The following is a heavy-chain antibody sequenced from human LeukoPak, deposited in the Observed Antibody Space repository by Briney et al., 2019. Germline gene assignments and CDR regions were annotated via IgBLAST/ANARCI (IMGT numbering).Heavy chain of an antibody. V-gene: IGHV3-74*01. CDR2: IYSDGSST. D-gene: IGHD2-8*02. J-gene: IGHJ6*03. CDR1: RFTLSSYL. Sequence: GGSLRVSRVDSRFTLSSYLMYSVRQAPGTGRVWVSRIYSDGSSTSYADSLKGRFTISRDNAKNTLYLQMNRLRAEDTAVYYCAREPGTGYYYFYMDVWGKGTTVTVSS. CDR3: AREPGTGYYYFYMDV.